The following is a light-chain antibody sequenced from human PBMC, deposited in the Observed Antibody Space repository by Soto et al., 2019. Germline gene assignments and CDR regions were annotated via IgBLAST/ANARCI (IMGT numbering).Light chain of an antibody. V-gene: IGLV1-47*01. CDR3: AAWDDSLSGSWV. CDR2: RNN. J-gene: IGLJ3*02. CDR1: SSNIGSNY. Sequence: QAVVTQPPSASGTPGQRVTISCSGSSSNIGSNYVYWYQQLPGTAPKLLIYRNNQRPSGVPDRFSGSKSGTSASLAISGLRSEDEADYYCAAWDDSLSGSWVFCGGTKVTVL.